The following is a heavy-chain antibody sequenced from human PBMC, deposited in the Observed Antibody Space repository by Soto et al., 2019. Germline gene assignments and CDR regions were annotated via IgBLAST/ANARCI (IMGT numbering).Heavy chain of an antibody. V-gene: IGHV1-2*04. CDR3: ARGRRYYDSSGYYTHYYYYGMDV. CDR2: INPNSGGT. D-gene: IGHD3-22*01. Sequence: ASVKVSCKASGYTFTGYYMHWVRQAPGQGLEWMGWINPNSGGTNYAQKFQGWVTMTRDTSISTAYMELSRLRSDDTAVYYCARGRRYYDSSGYYTHYYYYGMDVWGQGTTVTVSS. J-gene: IGHJ6*02. CDR1: GYTFTGYY.